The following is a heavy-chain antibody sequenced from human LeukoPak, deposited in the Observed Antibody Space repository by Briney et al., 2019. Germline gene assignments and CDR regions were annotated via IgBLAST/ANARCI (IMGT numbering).Heavy chain of an antibody. Sequence: ASVKLSCKASGYTFTSYGISWVRQAPGQGLEWMGWISAYSSNTNYAQKLQGRVTMTTDTSTSTAYMELRSLRSDDTAVYYCARDRHCSGGSGYGFYYYYYMDVWGKGTTVTISS. D-gene: IGHD2-15*01. CDR3: ARDRHCSGGSGYGFYYYYYMDV. V-gene: IGHV1-18*01. J-gene: IGHJ6*03. CDR1: GYTFTSYG. CDR2: ISAYSSNT.